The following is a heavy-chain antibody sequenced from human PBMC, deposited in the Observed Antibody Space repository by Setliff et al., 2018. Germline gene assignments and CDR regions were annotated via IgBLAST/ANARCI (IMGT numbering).Heavy chain of an antibody. CDR2: ISAQDGNT. CDR3: TRSRAPSVVLAADFDF. J-gene: IGHJ4*02. D-gene: IGHD2-21*01. CDR1: GYSFLSYG. V-gene: IGHV1-18*01. Sequence: ASVKVSCKASGYSFLSYGITWVRQAPGQGLEWMGWISAQDGNTIYAQKFQARVTMTADTSTKTVYMELRSLTSDDTAVYYCTRSRAPSVVLAADFDFWGQGTPVTVSS.